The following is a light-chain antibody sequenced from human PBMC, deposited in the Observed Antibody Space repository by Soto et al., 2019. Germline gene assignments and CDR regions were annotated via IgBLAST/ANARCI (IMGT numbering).Light chain of an antibody. CDR3: QKYNSAPQT. Sequence: KXTQSPSFRSASVGDGVTITCRASQGINNYLARYQQKPGKVPKLLIYAASTLQSGVPSRFSASGSGTAFTLTISSLQPEDVATYYCQKYNSAPQTFGQGTKVDFK. J-gene: IGKJ1*01. CDR2: AAS. CDR1: QGINNY. V-gene: IGKV1-27*01.